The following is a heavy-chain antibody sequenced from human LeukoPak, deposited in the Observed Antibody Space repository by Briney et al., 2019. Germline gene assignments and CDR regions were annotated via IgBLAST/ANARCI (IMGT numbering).Heavy chain of an antibody. CDR1: GFTFSSYG. Sequence: PGRSLRLSCAASGFTFSSYGMHWVRQAPGKGLEWVAVIWYAGGNKYYADSVKGRFTISRDNSKNTLYLQMNSLSAEDTAVYYCARDFDFKIDYWGQGTLVTVSS. V-gene: IGHV3-33*01. D-gene: IGHD3-9*01. CDR2: IWYAGGNK. CDR3: ARDFDFKIDY. J-gene: IGHJ4*02.